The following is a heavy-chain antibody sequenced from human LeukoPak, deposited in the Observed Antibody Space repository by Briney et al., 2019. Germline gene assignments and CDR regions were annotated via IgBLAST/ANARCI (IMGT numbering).Heavy chain of an antibody. Sequence: GGSLRLSCAASGFSFSNFAMNWVRQTSGKGLEWVSGISGSGISTYYADALKGRFTISRDNSKNTLYLQMKSLRAEDTAVYYCARDGGNSQLRTYYYYYYGMDVWGQGTTVTVSS. CDR2: ISGSGIST. CDR1: GFSFSNFA. D-gene: IGHD4-23*01. CDR3: ARDGGNSQLRTYYYYYYGMDV. J-gene: IGHJ6*02. V-gene: IGHV3-23*01.